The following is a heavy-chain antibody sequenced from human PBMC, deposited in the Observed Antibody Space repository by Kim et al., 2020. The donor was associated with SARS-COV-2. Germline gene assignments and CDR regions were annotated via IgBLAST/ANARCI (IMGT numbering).Heavy chain of an antibody. D-gene: IGHD2-2*01. J-gene: IGHJ6*03. Sequence: GSLRLSCAASGFTFSSYSMNWVRQAPGKGLEWVSSISSSSSYIYYADSVKGRFTISRDNAKNSLYLQMNSLRAEDTAVYYCASRVYCSSTSCLKYYYYYYMAVWGRGPTVTVSS. CDR3: ASRVYCSSTSCLKYYYYYYMAV. CDR2: ISSSSSYI. CDR1: GFTFSSYS. V-gene: IGHV3-21*01.